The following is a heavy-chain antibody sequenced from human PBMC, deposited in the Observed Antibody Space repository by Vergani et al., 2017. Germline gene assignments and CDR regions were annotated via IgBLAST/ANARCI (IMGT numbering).Heavy chain of an antibody. D-gene: IGHD3-22*01. CDR3: ARAGDSSGYLFDY. J-gene: IGHJ4*02. V-gene: IGHV4-39*07. CDR1: GGSISSSSYY. Sequence: QLQLQESGPGLVKPSETLSLTCTVSGGSISSSSYYWGWIRQPPGKGLEWIGSISYSGSTYYNPSLKSRVTISVDTSKNQFSLKLSSVTAADTAVYYCARAGDSSGYLFDYWGQGTLVTVSS. CDR2: ISYSGST.